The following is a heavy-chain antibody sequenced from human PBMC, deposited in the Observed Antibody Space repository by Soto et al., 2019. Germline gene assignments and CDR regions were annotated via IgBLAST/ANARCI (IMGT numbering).Heavy chain of an antibody. J-gene: IGHJ4*02. V-gene: IGHV3-53*01. CDR1: GFTASSNY. CDR3: ARTVVATPYYFDY. Sequence: PGGSLRLSCAASGFTASSNYMSWVRQAPGKGLEWVSVIYSGGSTYYADSVKGRFTISRDNSKNTLYLQMNTLRAEDTAVYYCARTVVATPYYFDYWGLGTLVTVSS. CDR2: IYSGGST. D-gene: IGHD2-2*01.